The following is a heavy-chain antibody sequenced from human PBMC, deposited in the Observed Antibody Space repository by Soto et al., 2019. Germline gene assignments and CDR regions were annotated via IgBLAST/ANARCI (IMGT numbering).Heavy chain of an antibody. J-gene: IGHJ4*02. D-gene: IGHD5-12*01. CDR2: IIPIFGTA. V-gene: IGHV1-69*06. Sequence: SVKVSCKAAGGTFSSYAISWVRQAPGQGLEWMGGIIPIFGTANYAQKFQGRVTITADKSTSTAYMELSSLRSEDTAVYYCARLVDLNYFDYWGQGTRVTVSS. CDR1: GGTFSSYA. CDR3: ARLVDLNYFDY.